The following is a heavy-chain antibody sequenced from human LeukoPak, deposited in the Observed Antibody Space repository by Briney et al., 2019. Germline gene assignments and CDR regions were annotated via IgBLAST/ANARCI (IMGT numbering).Heavy chain of an antibody. CDR2: IYTSGST. V-gene: IGHV4-4*07. Sequence: PSETLSLTCTVSDGSISSYYWNWIRQPAGKGLEWIGRIYTSGSTNYNPSLKSRVTMSVDTSKNQFSLKLTSVTAADTAVYYCARGKVVAGTPGQNSWDNWGQGILVTVSS. CDR3: ARGKVVAGTPGQNSWDN. J-gene: IGHJ4*02. CDR1: DGSISSYY. D-gene: IGHD6-19*01.